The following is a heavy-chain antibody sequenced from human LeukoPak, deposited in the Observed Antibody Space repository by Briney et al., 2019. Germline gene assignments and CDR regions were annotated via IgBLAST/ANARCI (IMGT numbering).Heavy chain of an antibody. CDR2: IIPIFGTA. D-gene: IGHD6-19*01. CDR1: GYTFTSYA. V-gene: IGHV1-69*13. CDR3: ARGGTLAGPNDY. Sequence: ASVKVSCKASGYTFTSYAMNWVRQAPGQGLEWMGGIIPIFGTANYAQKFQGRVTITADESTSTVYMELSSLRFEDTAVYYCARGGTLAGPNDYWGQGTLVTVSS. J-gene: IGHJ4*02.